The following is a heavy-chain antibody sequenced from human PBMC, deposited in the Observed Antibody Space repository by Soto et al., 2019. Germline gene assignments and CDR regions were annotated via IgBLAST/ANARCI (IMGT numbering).Heavy chain of an antibody. CDR3: ARDERWLPTGLGDAFDI. V-gene: IGHV1-18*01. Sequence: QVQLVQSGAEVKKPGASVKVSCKASGYTFTSYGISWVRQAPGQGLEWMGWISAYNGNTNYAQKLQGRVTMTTDTSXSXAYMELRSLRSDDTAVYYCARDERWLPTGLGDAFDIWGQGTMVTVSS. D-gene: IGHD5-12*01. CDR1: GYTFTSYG. J-gene: IGHJ3*02. CDR2: ISAYNGNT.